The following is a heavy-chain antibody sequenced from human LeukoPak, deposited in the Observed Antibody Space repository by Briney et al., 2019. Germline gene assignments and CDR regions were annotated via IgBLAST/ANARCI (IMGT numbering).Heavy chain of an antibody. Sequence: SVKVSCKASGFTFTRSAMQWVRQARGQRLEWIGWIVVGSGNTNYAQKFQERVTIGRDMSTSTAYMELSSLRSEDTAVYYCAALVDYYDSSGYYVDYWGQGTLVTVSS. CDR2: IVVGSGNT. CDR3: AALVDYYDSSGYYVDY. J-gene: IGHJ4*02. CDR1: GFTFTRSA. D-gene: IGHD3-22*01. V-gene: IGHV1-58*02.